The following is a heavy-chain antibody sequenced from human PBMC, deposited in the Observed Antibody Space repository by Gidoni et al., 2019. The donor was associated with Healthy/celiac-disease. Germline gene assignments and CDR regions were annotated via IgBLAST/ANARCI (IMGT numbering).Heavy chain of an antibody. D-gene: IGHD1-26*01. CDR1: GGTFSSYA. CDR3: ARALWEPDRGYYYYGMDV. CDR2: IIPIFGTA. V-gene: IGHV1-69*01. J-gene: IGHJ6*02. Sequence: QVQLVQSGAEVKKPGSSVKVSCKASGGTFSSYAISWVRQAPGQGLEWMGGIIPIFGTANYAQKFQGRVTITADESTSTAYMELSSLRSEDTAVYYCARALWEPDRGYYYYGMDVWGQGTTVTVSS.